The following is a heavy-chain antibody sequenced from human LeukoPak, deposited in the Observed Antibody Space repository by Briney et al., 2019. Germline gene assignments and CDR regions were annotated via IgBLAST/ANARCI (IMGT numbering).Heavy chain of an antibody. Sequence: GGSLRLSCAASGFTFSSYSMNWVRQAPGKGLEWVSSISSSSSYIYYADSVKGRFTISRDNAKNSLYLQMNSLRAEDTAVYYCARGRYCSGGSCYRRGWFDPWGQGTLVTVSS. CDR1: GFTFSSYS. CDR2: ISSSSSYI. J-gene: IGHJ5*02. V-gene: IGHV3-21*01. CDR3: ARGRYCSGGSCYRRGWFDP. D-gene: IGHD2-15*01.